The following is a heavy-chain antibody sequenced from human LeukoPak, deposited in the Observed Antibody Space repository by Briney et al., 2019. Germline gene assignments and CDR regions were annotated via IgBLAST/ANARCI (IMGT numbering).Heavy chain of an antibody. CDR1: GGSFSGYY. V-gene: IGHV4-34*01. CDR3: ARAHKLRFPLVFDY. J-gene: IGHJ4*02. CDR2: INHSGST. Sequence: PSETLSLTCAVYGGSFSGYYWSWIRQPPGKGLEWIGEINHSGSTNYNPSLKSRVTISVDTSKNQFSLKLSSVTAADTAVYYCARAHKLRFPLVFDYWGQGTLVTVSS. D-gene: IGHD3-16*01.